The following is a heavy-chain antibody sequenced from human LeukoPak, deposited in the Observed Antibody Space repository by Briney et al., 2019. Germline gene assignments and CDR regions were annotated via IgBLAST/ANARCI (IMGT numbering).Heavy chain of an antibody. Sequence: GGSLRLSCAASGFTFNDYYMSWIRQAPGKGLEWISYISDSGTYTNYADSVKGRFTISRDNAKNSLHLQMNSLRAEDTAVYYCARSYGWLPGGMWGQGTLVTVSS. D-gene: IGHD5-12*01. J-gene: IGHJ4*02. CDR3: ARSYGWLPGGM. V-gene: IGHV3-11*03. CDR2: ISDSGTYT. CDR1: GFTFNDYY.